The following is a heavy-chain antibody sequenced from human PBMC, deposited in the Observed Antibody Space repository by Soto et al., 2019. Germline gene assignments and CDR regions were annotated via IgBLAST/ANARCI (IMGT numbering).Heavy chain of an antibody. J-gene: IGHJ3*02. CDR1: GFTFSSYS. V-gene: IGHV3-48*01. CDR3: ARDDPDLLLWFGELLYLGAFDI. Sequence: GGSLRLSCAASGFTFSSYSMNWVRQAPGKGLEWVSYISSSSSTIYYADSVKGRFTISRDNAKNSLYLQMNSLRAEDTAVYYCARDDPDLLLWFGELLYLGAFDIWGQGTMVTVSS. CDR2: ISSSSSTI. D-gene: IGHD3-10*01.